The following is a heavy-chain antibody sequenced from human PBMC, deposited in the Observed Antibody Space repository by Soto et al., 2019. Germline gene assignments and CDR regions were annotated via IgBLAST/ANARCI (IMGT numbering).Heavy chain of an antibody. Sequence: QVQLVQSGAEVKKPGASVKVSCKASGYTFTIYGISWVRQAPGQGLDWMGWFSAYNGNTNYAQKLQGRVTMTTDTSTSTAYMELRSLRSDDTAVYYCARDLIVGATPTYYFDYWGQGTLVTVSS. CDR2: FSAYNGNT. D-gene: IGHD1-26*01. V-gene: IGHV1-18*01. CDR1: GYTFTIYG. J-gene: IGHJ4*02. CDR3: ARDLIVGATPTYYFDY.